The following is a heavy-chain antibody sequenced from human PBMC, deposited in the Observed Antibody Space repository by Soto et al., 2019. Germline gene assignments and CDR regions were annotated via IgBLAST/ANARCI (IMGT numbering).Heavy chain of an antibody. V-gene: IGHV1-46*01. Sequence: ASVKVSCKASGYTFTSYYMHWVRQAPGQGLEWMGIINPSGGSTSYAQKFQGRVTMTRDTSTSKVYMEMSSLRSEETAVYYCARDSIYDSSGYYYDYWGQGTLVTVSS. CDR3: ARDSIYDSSGYYYDY. CDR1: GYTFTSYY. D-gene: IGHD3-22*01. J-gene: IGHJ4*02. CDR2: INPSGGST.